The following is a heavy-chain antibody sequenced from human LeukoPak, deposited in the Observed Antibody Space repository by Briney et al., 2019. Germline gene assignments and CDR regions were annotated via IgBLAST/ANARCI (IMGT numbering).Heavy chain of an antibody. CDR3: ARASTIPV. D-gene: IGHD5/OR15-5a*01. Sequence: SETLSVTCTVSGGSISSHYWSWIRQPRGKGLEWIGYIYYSGSTNYNPSLKSRVTISVDTSKNQFSLKLSSVTAADTAVYYCARASTIPVWGQGTLVTVSS. J-gene: IGHJ4*02. CDR1: GGSISSHY. V-gene: IGHV4-59*08. CDR2: IYYSGST.